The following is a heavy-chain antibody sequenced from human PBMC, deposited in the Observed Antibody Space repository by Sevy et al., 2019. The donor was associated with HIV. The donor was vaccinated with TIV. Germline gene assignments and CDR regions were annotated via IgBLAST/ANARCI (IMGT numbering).Heavy chain of an antibody. CDR1: GFTFSSYS. CDR3: TRAHFDSSGWYWFDP. V-gene: IGHV3-21*01. J-gene: IGHJ5*02. Sequence: GGSLRLSCAASGFTFSSYSMNWVRQAPGKGLEWVSSISSSSSYIYYADSVKGRFISSRDNAKNSLYLQMNSLRAEDTAVYYCTRAHFDSSGWYWFDPWGQGTLVTVSS. D-gene: IGHD6-19*01. CDR2: ISSSSSYI.